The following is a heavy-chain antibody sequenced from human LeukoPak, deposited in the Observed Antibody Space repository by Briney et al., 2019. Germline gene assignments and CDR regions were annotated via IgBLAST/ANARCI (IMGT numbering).Heavy chain of an antibody. J-gene: IGHJ6*02. Sequence: SETVSLTCSVSGGFICSGDYLWHWTRQPRGRGVGGVATMYYSGKTYYSPSPKSRVSISVHGSKNQFSVNLGSVDAADPAVYFYARGLISMIRGEMFPCDYGMDVWRQGATLIVSS. CDR2: MYYSGKT. V-gene: IGHV4-30-4*01. CDR1: GGFICSGDYL. D-gene: IGHD3-10*01. CDR3: ARGLISMIRGEMFPCDYGMDV.